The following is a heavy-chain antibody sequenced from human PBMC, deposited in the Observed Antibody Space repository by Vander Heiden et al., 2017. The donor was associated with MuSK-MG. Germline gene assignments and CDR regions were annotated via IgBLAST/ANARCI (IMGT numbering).Heavy chain of an antibody. V-gene: IGHV6-1*01. Sequence: QVQLQQSGPGLVKPSQTLSLTCAISGDSVSSNSAAWNWIRQSPSRGLEWLGRTYYRSKWCNDYAVSVKRRITINPDTSKNQCALKMNTVTTEETAVYYCATAEVRGSGLRNWFDPWGQGTMVTVFS. CDR1: GDSVSSNSAA. D-gene: IGHD3-10*01. J-gene: IGHJ5*02. CDR3: ATAEVRGSGLRNWFDP. CDR2: TYYRSKWCN.